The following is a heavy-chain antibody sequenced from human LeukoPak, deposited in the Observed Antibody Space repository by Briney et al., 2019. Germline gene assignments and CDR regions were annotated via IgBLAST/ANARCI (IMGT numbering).Heavy chain of an antibody. CDR1: GGSFSGYY. CDR3: ARFSRPGSWYIYYYGMDV. J-gene: IGHJ6*02. D-gene: IGHD6-13*01. Sequence: SETLSLTCAVYGGSFSGYYWSWIRQPPGKGLEWIGEINHSGSTNYNPSLKSRVTISVDTSKNQFSLKLSSVTAADTAVYYCARFSRPGSWYIYYYGMDVWGQGTTVTVSS. V-gene: IGHV4-34*01. CDR2: INHSGST.